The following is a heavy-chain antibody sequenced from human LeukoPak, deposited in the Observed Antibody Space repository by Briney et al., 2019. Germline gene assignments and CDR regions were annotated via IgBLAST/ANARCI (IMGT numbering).Heavy chain of an antibody. J-gene: IGHJ4*02. V-gene: IGHV1-2*02. CDR2: INPNSGGT. D-gene: IGHD4-23*01. CDR1: GYTFTGYY. Sequence: GASVKVSCKASGYTFTGYYMHCVRQAPGQGLEWMGWINPNSGGTNYAQKFQGRVTMTRDTSISTAYMELSRLRSDDTAVYHCARDHAGGFDYWGQGTLVTISS. CDR3: ARDHAGGFDY.